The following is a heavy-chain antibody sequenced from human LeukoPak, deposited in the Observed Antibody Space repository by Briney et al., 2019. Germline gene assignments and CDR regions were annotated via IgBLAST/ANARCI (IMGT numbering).Heavy chain of an antibody. CDR1: GFTFSSYN. Sequence: GGSLRLSCAASGFTFSSYNMNWVRQALGKGLEWVSSVSSSSSYIYYADSVKGRFTISRDNAKNSLYLQMNSLRAEDTAVYYCAREISDILTGYHHYYMDVWGKGTTVTVSS. CDR3: AREISDILTGYHHYYMDV. CDR2: VSSSSSYI. V-gene: IGHV3-21*01. J-gene: IGHJ6*03. D-gene: IGHD3-9*01.